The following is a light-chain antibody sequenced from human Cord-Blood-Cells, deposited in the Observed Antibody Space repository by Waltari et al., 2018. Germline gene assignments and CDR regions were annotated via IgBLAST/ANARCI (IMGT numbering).Light chain of an antibody. CDR3: SSYTSSSTLYVV. V-gene: IGLV2-14*01. CDR2: DVS. J-gene: IGLJ2*01. CDR1: SRDVGGYNY. Sequence: QSALTQPASVSGSPGQSITIPCTGTSRDVGGYNYVSWSQQHPGKAPKLMIYDVSNRPSGVSNRFSGSKSGNTASLTISGLQAEDEADYYCSSYTSSSTLYVVFGGGTKLTVL.